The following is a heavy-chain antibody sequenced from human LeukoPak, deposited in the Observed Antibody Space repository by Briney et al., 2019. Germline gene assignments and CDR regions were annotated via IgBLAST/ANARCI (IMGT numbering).Heavy chain of an antibody. J-gene: IGHJ5*02. D-gene: IGHD2-2*03. CDR2: INPNSGGT. V-gene: IGHV1-2*02. CDR3: ARLGIVVVPAAMRHNWFDP. Sequence: GASVTVSFTASGYTFTDYYMHWVGQAPGQGGEGMGWINPNSGGTNYAQKFQGRVTMTRDTSISTAYMELSRLRSDDTAVYYCARLGIVVVPAAMRHNWFDPWGQGTLVTVSS. CDR1: GYTFTDYY.